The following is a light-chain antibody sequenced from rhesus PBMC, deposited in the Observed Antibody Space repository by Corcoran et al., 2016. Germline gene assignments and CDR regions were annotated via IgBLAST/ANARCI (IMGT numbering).Light chain of an antibody. CDR3: MQHKALPLT. J-gene: IGKJ4*01. CDR1: ESLLHTDGYTY. CDR2: GGS. Sequence: DIVLTQTPLSLAVTPGEPASISCRSSESLLHTDGYTYLDWYLRKPGLSPQLLSYGGSNRASGVPDRFSGSGSGTDFTLKISKVEAEDVAVYFCMQHKALPLTFGGGTKVDLK. V-gene: IGKV2-61*01.